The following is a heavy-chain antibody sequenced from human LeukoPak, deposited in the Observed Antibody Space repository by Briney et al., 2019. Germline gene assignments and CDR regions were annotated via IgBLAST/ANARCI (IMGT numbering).Heavy chain of an antibody. J-gene: IGHJ3*02. CDR3: ARDWDDSSGQDAFDI. V-gene: IGHV4-34*01. D-gene: IGHD3-22*01. CDR2: INHSGST. CDR1: GGSFSGYY. Sequence: SETLSLTCAVYGGSFSGYYWSWIRQPPGKGLEWIGEINHSGSTNYNPSLKSRVTISVDTSKNQFSLKLSSVTAADTAVYYCARDWDDSSGQDAFDIWGQGTMVTVSS.